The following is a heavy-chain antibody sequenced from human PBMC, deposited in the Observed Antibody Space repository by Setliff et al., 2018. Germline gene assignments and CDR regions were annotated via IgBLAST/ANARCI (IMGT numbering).Heavy chain of an antibody. D-gene: IGHD5-18*01. CDR1: GYTFTNYD. Sequence: ASVKVSCKTSGYTFTNYDINWVRQATGQGLEWMGWMNPNSGNTGYAQNFQGRVSMTRNTSISTAYMELTSLTSEDTAVYYCARNIGMGQRDYFDYWGQGTVVTSPQ. CDR2: MNPNSGNT. V-gene: IGHV1-8*02. J-gene: IGHJ4*02. CDR3: ARNIGMGQRDYFDY.